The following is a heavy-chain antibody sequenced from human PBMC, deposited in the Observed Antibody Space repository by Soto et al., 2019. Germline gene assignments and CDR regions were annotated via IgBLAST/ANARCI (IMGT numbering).Heavy chain of an antibody. V-gene: IGHV1-3*01. J-gene: IGHJ5*02. CDR1: GYTFTSYA. Sequence: ASVKVSCKASGYTFTSYAMHWVRQAPGQRLEWMGWINAGNGNTKYSQKFQGRVTITRDTSASTAYMELSSLRSEDTAVYYCARGAAHSSSWYRYNWFDPWGQGTLVTVSS. D-gene: IGHD6-13*01. CDR2: INAGNGNT. CDR3: ARGAAHSSSWYRYNWFDP.